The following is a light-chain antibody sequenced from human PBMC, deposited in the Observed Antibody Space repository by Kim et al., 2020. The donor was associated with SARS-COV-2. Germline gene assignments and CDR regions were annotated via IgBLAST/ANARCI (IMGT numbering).Light chain of an antibody. CDR2: DAS. CDR1: QSVSSNY. CDR3: RQYGSSPRT. V-gene: IGKV3-20*01. J-gene: IGKJ1*01. Sequence: EIVLTQSPGTLSLSPGERATLSCRASQSVSSNYVAWYQQKPGQAPRPLMYDASIRATGVPDRFSGGGSGTDFTLTIGRLEPEDFAVYYCRQYGSSPRTFGQGTKVDIK.